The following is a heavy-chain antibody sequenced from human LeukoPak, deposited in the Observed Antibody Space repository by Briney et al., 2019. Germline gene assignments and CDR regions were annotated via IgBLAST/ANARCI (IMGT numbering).Heavy chain of an antibody. CDR2: ISSSSSTI. Sequence: GGSLRLSCAASGFTFSSYSMNWVRQAPGKGLEWVSYISSSSSTIYYADSVKGRFTISRDNAKNSLYLQMNSLRAEDTAVYYCAGGRVGAIDYWGQGTLVTVSS. D-gene: IGHD1-26*01. J-gene: IGHJ4*02. CDR1: GFTFSSYS. V-gene: IGHV3-48*04. CDR3: AGGRVGAIDY.